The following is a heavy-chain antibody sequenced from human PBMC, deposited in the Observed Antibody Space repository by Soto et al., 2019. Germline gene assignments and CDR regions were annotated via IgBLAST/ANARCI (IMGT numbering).Heavy chain of an antibody. CDR3: AISSIAARQGVYYFDY. D-gene: IGHD6-6*01. CDR1: GYTFTGYY. J-gene: IGHJ4*02. Sequence: ASVKVSCKASGYTFTGYYMHWVRQAPGQGLEWMGWINPNSGGTNYAQKFQGWVTMTRDTSISTAYMELSRLRSDDTAVYYCAISSIAARQGVYYFDYWGQGTLVTVSS. CDR2: INPNSGGT. V-gene: IGHV1-2*04.